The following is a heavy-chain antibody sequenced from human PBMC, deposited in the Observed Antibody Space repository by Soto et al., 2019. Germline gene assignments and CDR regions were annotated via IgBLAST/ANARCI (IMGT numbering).Heavy chain of an antibody. CDR2: IFYTGVT. CDR3: VRVLNSSWYADL. V-gene: IGHV4-61*03. Sequence: QVQLQESGPGLVKPSETLSLTCSVSGGSVSNASFYWTWIRQAPGTGREYIGYIFYTGVTNYNPSLVSRVAISLDSSTDHLSLKLNSMSAAYTAVYYCVRVLNSSWYADLWCRGTLVTVSS. J-gene: IGHJ2*01. D-gene: IGHD3-22*01. CDR1: GGSVSNASFY.